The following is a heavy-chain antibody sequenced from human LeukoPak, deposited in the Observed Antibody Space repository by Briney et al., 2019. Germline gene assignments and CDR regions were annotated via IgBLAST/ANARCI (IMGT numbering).Heavy chain of an antibody. V-gene: IGHV4-59*01. D-gene: IGHD3-10*01. CDR1: GGSINYYY. Sequence: SETLSLTCSVSGGSINYYYWSWIRQPPGKGLESIGYIYYSGSANYNPSLKSPVTMSVDTSKNQFSLKLNSVTAADTAVYYCARGLYGSKGIFASWGQGTLVTVSS. CDR2: IYYSGSA. CDR3: ARGLYGSKGIFAS. J-gene: IGHJ4*02.